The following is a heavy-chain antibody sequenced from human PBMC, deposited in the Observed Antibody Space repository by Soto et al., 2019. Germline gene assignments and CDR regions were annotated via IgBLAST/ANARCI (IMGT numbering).Heavy chain of an antibody. D-gene: IGHD6-6*01. V-gene: IGHV1-69*02. CDR3: ARGEGIAARADY. CDR1: GGTFSSYT. J-gene: IGHJ4*02. Sequence: QVQLVQSGAEVKKPGSSVKVSSKASGGTFSSYTISWVRQAPGQGLEWMGRIIPILGIANYAQKFQGRVTITADKSTSTAYMELSSLRSEDTAVYYCARGEGIAARADYWGQGTLVTVSS. CDR2: IIPILGIA.